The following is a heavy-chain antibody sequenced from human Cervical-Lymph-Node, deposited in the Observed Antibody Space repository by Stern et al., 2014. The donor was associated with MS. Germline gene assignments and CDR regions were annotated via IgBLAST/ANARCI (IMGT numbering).Heavy chain of an antibody. D-gene: IGHD6-13*01. Sequence: VQLVQSGSELKKPGASVTVSCKASGYTFTDYGMSWMRQAPGQGLEWMGWINTNTGSPSYAQGFTGRFVFSLETSVSTAYLKISSLKGEDTAVYYCARGAGPEQGRWFDPWGQGTLVIVSS. CDR2: INTNTGSP. CDR1: GYTFTDYG. J-gene: IGHJ5*02. V-gene: IGHV7-4-1*02. CDR3: ARGAGPEQGRWFDP.